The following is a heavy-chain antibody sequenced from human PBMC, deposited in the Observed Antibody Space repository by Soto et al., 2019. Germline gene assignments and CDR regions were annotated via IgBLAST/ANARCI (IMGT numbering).Heavy chain of an antibody. V-gene: IGHV4-39*01. CDR3: GRLEGLATISSSFDY. CDR2: VYYSGST. Sequence: SETLSLTCTVSGGSVSSSSYYWGWVRQPPGKGLEWIGSVYYSGSTYYNPSLESRVTISVDKSKNQFSLRLMSLSAADTAVYYCGRLEGLATISSSFDYWGKGALVTAPQ. D-gene: IGHD6-6*01. CDR1: GGSVSSSSYY. J-gene: IGHJ4*02.